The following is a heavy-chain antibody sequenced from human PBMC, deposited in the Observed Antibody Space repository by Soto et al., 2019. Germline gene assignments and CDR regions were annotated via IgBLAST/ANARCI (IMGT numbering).Heavy chain of an antibody. Sequence: VQLVQSGDEVRKPGSSVKVSCRASGYIFVNYGIAWVRQAPGQGLEWMGWISPYSGTTHYASKVHGRLTMTTDTPTITAFIDLGSLTSDDTAVYYCAMVDMYVTPTAQDVWGQGTLVTVSS. D-gene: IGHD5-12*01. CDR2: ISPYSGTT. V-gene: IGHV1-18*01. CDR1: GYIFVNYG. J-gene: IGHJ4*03. CDR3: AMVDMYVTPTAQDV.